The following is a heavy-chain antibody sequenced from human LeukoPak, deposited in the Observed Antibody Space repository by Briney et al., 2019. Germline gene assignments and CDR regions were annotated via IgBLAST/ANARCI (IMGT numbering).Heavy chain of an antibody. D-gene: IGHD5-18*01. CDR1: GGTFSSYT. CDR3: ARDTVPYSYGPSFDY. J-gene: IGHJ4*02. CDR2: IIPILGIA. Sequence: KVSCKASGGTFSSYTISWVRQAPGQGLEWMGRIIPILGIANYAQKFQGRVTITADKSTSTAYMELSSLRAEDTAVYYCARDTVPYSYGPSFDYWGQGTLVTVSS. V-gene: IGHV1-69*04.